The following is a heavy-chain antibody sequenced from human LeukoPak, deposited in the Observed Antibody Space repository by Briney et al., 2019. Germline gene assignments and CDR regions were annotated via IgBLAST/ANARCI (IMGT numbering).Heavy chain of an antibody. CDR1: VAPISIGIYY. CDR2: IYTSGST. CDR3: AGGKATFDY. J-gene: IGHJ4*02. Sequence: SETLSLTGTASVAPISIGIYYGSWIRQPPGKGLEWIGRIYTSGSTNYNPSLKSRVTISVDTSKNQFSLKLSSVTAADTAVYYCAGGKATFDYWGQGTLVTVSS. V-gene: IGHV4-61*02. D-gene: IGHD3-16*01.